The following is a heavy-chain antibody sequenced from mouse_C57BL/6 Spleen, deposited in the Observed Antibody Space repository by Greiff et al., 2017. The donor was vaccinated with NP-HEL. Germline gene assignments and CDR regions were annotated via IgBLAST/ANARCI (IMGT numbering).Heavy chain of an antibody. CDR3: ARRYYGSSYNFDY. J-gene: IGHJ2*01. CDR1: GYTFTNYW. Sequence: QVQLQQSGAELVRPGTSVKMSCKASGYTFTNYWIGWAKQRPGHGLEWIGDIYPGGGYTNYNEKFKGKATLTADKSSSTAYMQLSSLTSEDSAVYYCARRYYGSSYNFDYWGQGTTLTVSS. V-gene: IGHV1-63*01. CDR2: IYPGGGYT. D-gene: IGHD1-1*01.